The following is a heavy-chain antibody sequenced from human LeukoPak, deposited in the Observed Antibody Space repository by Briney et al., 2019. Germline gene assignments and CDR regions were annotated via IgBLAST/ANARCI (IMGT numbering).Heavy chain of an antibody. Sequence: GASVKGSCKASGNTFSIYNMHWVRQAPGQGLEWMGIINPSGGTSYAQKLQGRVTMTRDTSSSTVYMELSSLTSEDTAVYYCAREGVAATGLDYWGQGTLVTVSS. D-gene: IGHD6-13*01. CDR2: INPSGGT. J-gene: IGHJ4*02. CDR3: AREGVAATGLDY. CDR1: GNTFSIYN. V-gene: IGHV1-46*01.